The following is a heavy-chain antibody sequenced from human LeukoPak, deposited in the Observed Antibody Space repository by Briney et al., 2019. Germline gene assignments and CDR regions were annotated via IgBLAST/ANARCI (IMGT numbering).Heavy chain of an antibody. Sequence: SQTLSLACALSGGSISSSKWWSWVRQPPGKGLGWSGEIYHSASTNYNPSLKSRVTISVDKSKNQFSLKLSSVTAADTAVYYCARQINRWFGELLPSLHYYYGMDVWGKGTTVTVSS. D-gene: IGHD3-10*01. CDR3: ARQINRWFGELLPSLHYYYGMDV. V-gene: IGHV4-4*02. J-gene: IGHJ6*04. CDR2: IYHSAST. CDR1: GGSISSSKW.